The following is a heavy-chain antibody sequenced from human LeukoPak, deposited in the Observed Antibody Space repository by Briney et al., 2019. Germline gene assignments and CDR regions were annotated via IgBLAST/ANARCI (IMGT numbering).Heavy chain of an antibody. J-gene: IGHJ4*02. CDR3: ARHPNYYGSGSYYFDY. V-gene: IGHV5-51*01. CDR1: GYSFTSYW. D-gene: IGHD3-10*01. CDR2: IHPGDSDT. Sequence: GESLKISCKGSGYSFTSYWIGWVRQMPGKGLEWMGIIHPGDSDTRYSPSFQGQVTISADKSISTAYLQWSSLKASDTAMYYCARHPNYYGSGSYYFDYWGQGTLVTVSS.